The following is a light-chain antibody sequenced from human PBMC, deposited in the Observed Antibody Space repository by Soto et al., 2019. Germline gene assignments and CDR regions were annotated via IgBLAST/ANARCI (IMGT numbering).Light chain of an antibody. CDR2: GAS. CDR3: QQCNNWPLT. Sequence: EIVMTQSPATLSVSPGERATLSCRASQSVSSNLAWYQQKPGQAPRLLIYGASTSATGIPARFSGSGSGTEFTLTISSLQSEDLAVYYCQQCNNWPLTFGQGTRVESK. V-gene: IGKV3-15*01. J-gene: IGKJ1*01. CDR1: QSVSSN.